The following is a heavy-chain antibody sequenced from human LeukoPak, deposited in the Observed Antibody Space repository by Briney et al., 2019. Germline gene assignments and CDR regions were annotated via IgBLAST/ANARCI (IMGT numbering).Heavy chain of an antibody. CDR2: IYPYDSHT. Sequence: GESLKISCEASGYRFSYYWIAWVRQMPGKGLEWMGVIYPYDSHTRYSPSFQGQVTISADKSISTAYLQWSSLKASDSAMYFCGRLTNSGADLTWFYPWGQGTLVTVSS. J-gene: IGHJ5*02. D-gene: IGHD3-10*01. V-gene: IGHV5-51*01. CDR3: GRLTNSGADLTWFYP. CDR1: GYRFSYYW.